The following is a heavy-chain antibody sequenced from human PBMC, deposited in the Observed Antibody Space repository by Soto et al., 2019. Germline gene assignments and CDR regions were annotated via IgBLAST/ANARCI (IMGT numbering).Heavy chain of an antibody. CDR3: AGGGSSSYYYYGMDV. CDR1: GYSFTSYW. CDR2: IDPSDSYT. D-gene: IGHD6-6*01. J-gene: IGHJ6*02. Sequence: GESLKISCKGSGYSFTSYWISWVRQMPGKGLEWMGRIDPSDSYTNYSPSFQGHVTISADKSISTAYLQWSSLKASDTAMYYCAGGGSSSYYYYGMDVWGQGTTVTVSS. V-gene: IGHV5-10-1*01.